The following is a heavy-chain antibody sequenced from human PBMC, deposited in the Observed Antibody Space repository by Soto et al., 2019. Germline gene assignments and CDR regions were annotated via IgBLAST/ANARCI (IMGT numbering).Heavy chain of an antibody. Sequence: DVQLLESGGGLVQPGGSLRLSCAASGFTFSSYAMSWVRQAPGKGLEWVSAISGSGGSTYYADSVKGRFTISRDNSKNTLYLQMNSLRTEDTAVYYCAKMPGWYHNLDYWGQGTLVTVSS. CDR1: GFTFSSYA. CDR2: ISGSGGST. J-gene: IGHJ4*02. D-gene: IGHD2-2*01. V-gene: IGHV3-23*01. CDR3: AKMPGWYHNLDY.